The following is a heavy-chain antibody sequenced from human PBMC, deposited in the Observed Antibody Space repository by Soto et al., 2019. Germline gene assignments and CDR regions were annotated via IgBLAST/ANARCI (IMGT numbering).Heavy chain of an antibody. CDR2: IYSGGYT. J-gene: IGHJ4*02. CDR3: GTPGGGGGY. Sequence: EVQLVESGGGLIQPGGSLRLSCAVSGFTVSNNYMSWVRQAPGKGLEGVSVIYSGGYTAYGDSVKGRFTISRDNSKNTPCLQMNGRGAVATAVYYGGTPGGGGGYWGQGTLVTVSS. V-gene: IGHV3-53*01. CDR1: GFTVSNNY. D-gene: IGHD3-16*01.